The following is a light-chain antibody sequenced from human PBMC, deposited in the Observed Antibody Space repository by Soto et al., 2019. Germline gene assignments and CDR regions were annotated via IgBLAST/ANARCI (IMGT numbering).Light chain of an antibody. V-gene: IGLV2-11*01. J-gene: IGLJ1*01. Sequence: QSALTQPASVSGSPGQSITISCTGTSSDVGGYNYVSWYQQHPGKAPKLMIYDVSERPSGVPDRFSGCKTGNTASLTISGLQAEDEADYYCCSYAGTFYVFGTGTKVTVL. CDR2: DVS. CDR3: CSYAGTFYV. CDR1: SSDVGGYNY.